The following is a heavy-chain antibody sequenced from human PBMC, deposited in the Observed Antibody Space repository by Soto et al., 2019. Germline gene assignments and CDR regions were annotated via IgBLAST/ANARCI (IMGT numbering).Heavy chain of an antibody. D-gene: IGHD3-22*01. Sequence: GESLKISCAASGFTFSSYWMSWVRQAPGKGLEWVANIKQDGSEKYYVDSVKGRFTISRDNAKNSLYLQMNSLRAEDTAVYYCARHLRYYYDSSGAIFDYWGQGTLVTVSS. CDR2: IKQDGSEK. CDR3: ARHLRYYYDSSGAIFDY. V-gene: IGHV3-7*01. CDR1: GFTFSSYW. J-gene: IGHJ4*02.